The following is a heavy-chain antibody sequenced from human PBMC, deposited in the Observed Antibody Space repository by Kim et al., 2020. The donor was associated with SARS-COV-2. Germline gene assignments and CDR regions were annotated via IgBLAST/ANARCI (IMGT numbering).Heavy chain of an antibody. CDR2: MNPNSGNT. CDR3: ARLVGATFSVFYYYYGMDV. V-gene: IGHV1-8*01. D-gene: IGHD1-26*01. CDR1: GYTFTSYD. J-gene: IGHJ6*02. Sequence: ASVKVSCKASGYTFTSYDINWVRQATGQGLEWMGWMNPNSGNTGYAQKFQGRVTMTRNTSISTAYMELSSLRSEDTAVYYCARLVGATFSVFYYYYGMDVWGQGTTVTVSS.